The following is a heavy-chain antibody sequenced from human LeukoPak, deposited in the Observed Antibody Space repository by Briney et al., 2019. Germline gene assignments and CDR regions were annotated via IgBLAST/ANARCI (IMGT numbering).Heavy chain of an antibody. CDR2: IKSDGSST. V-gene: IGHV3-74*01. CDR1: GLTFSNSW. J-gene: IGHJ5*02. D-gene: IGHD6-13*01. CDR3: TRQYSAGLDT. Sequence: PGGSLRLSCAASGLTFSNSWMHWVRQAPGQGLVWVSRIKSDGSSTTYADSVKGRFTISRDNAKNTLSLQMNSLRADDTAVYYCTRQYSAGLDTWGQGTLVAVSS.